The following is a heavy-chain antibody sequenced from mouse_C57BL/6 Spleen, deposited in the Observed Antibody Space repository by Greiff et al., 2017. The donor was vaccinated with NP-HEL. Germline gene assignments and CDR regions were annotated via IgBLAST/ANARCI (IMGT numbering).Heavy chain of an antibody. J-gene: IGHJ3*01. D-gene: IGHD2-13*01. V-gene: IGHV1-69*01. CDR2: IDPSDSYT. Sequence: VQLQQPGAELVMPGASVKLSCKASGYTFTSYWMHWVKQRPGQGLEWIGEIDPSDSYTNYNQKFKGKSTLTVDKSASTAYMQLSSLTSKDSAVDYCARKGDCGLAWLAYWGQGTLVTVSA. CDR3: ARKGDCGLAWLAY. CDR1: GYTFTSYW.